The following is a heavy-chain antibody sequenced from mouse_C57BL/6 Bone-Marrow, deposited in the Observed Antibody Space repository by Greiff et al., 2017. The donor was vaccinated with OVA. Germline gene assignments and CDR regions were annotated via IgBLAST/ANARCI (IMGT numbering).Heavy chain of an antibody. D-gene: IGHD1-1*01. Sequence: VQLQQPGAELVRPGSSVKLSCKASGYTFTSYWMHWVKQRPIQGLEWIGNIDPSDSETHYNQKFKDKATLTVDKSSSTAYMQLSSLTSEDSAVYYCARKGDYYGSSYGFAYWGQGTLVTVSA. V-gene: IGHV1-52*01. CDR1: GYTFTSYW. CDR2: IDPSDSET. J-gene: IGHJ3*01. CDR3: ARKGDYYGSSYGFAY.